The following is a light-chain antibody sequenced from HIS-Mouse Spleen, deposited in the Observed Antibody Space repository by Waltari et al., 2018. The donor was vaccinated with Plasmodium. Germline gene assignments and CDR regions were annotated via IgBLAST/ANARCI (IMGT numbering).Light chain of an antibody. V-gene: IGLV3-10*01. Sequence: SYELTQPPSVSVSPGQTARITCPGDELPKKYAYWYQQKSGQAPLLVIYEDSKRPSGIPERFSGSSSGTMATLTISGAQVEDEADYYCYSTDSSGNHRVFGGGTKLTVL. CDR3: YSTDSSGNHRV. J-gene: IGLJ3*02. CDR2: EDS. CDR1: ELPKKY.